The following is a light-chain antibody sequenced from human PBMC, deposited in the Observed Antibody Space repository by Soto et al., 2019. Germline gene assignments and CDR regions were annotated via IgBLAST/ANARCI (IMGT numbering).Light chain of an antibody. CDR1: QSISRH. CDR3: QQDYTSHFS. J-gene: IGKJ3*01. CDR2: AAS. V-gene: IGKV1-39*01. Sequence: DIQMTQSPSSLSASVGDRVTITCRTSQSISRHLNWYQQKVGEAPKLLIYAASNLQSGVPSRFSGSGSGTDFILTINSLQPEDFATYYCQQDYTSHFSFGPGTKVD.